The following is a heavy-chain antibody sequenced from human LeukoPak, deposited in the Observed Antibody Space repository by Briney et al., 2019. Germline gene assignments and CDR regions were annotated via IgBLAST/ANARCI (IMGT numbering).Heavy chain of an antibody. CDR3: ARALVTPTPGGNWFDP. Sequence: SQTLSLTCAIPGDSVSSNSAAWNWIRQSPSRGLEWLGRTYYRSKWYNDYAVSVKSRITINPDTSKNQFSLQLNSVTPEDTAVYYCARALVTPTPGGNWFDPWGQGTLVTVSS. V-gene: IGHV6-1*01. J-gene: IGHJ5*02. CDR1: GDSVSSNSAA. CDR2: TYYRSKWYN. D-gene: IGHD2-21*02.